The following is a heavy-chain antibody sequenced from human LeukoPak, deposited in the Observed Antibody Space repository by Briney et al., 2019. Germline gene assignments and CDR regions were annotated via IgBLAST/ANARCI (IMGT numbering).Heavy chain of an antibody. J-gene: IGHJ4*02. D-gene: IGHD3-10*01. V-gene: IGHV4-31*03. CDR2: IYYSGST. CDR1: GGSISSGGYY. Sequence: SETLSLTCTVSGGSISSGGYYWSWIRQHPGTGLEWIGYIYYSGSTYYNPSLKSRVTISVDTSKNQFSLKLSSVTAANTAVYYCTGYYGMIDYWGQGTLVTVSS. CDR3: TGYYGMIDY.